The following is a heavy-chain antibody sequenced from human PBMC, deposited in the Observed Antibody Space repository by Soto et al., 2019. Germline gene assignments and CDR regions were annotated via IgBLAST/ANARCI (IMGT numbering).Heavy chain of an antibody. CDR2: IYYSGST. Sequence: SETLSLTCTVSGGSISSSSYYWGWIRQPPGNGLEWIGSIYYSGSTYYNPSLKSRVTISVDTSKNQFSLKLSSVTAADTAVYYCARQELVGRGYSYGREDWFDPWGQGTLVTVSS. J-gene: IGHJ5*02. CDR3: ARQELVGRGYSYGREDWFDP. D-gene: IGHD5-18*01. V-gene: IGHV4-39*01. CDR1: GGSISSSSYY.